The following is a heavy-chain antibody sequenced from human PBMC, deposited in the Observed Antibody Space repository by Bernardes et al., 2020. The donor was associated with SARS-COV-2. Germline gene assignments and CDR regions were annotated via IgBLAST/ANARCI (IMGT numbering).Heavy chain of an antibody. CDR3: ARSPSQLDILAYDY. CDR1: GGSVSGYY. J-gene: IGHJ4*02. Sequence: SETLPLTCAVYGGSVSGYYWTWIRRPPGQGLEWIGEMDYNGNTNYNPSLKSRVAFSVDTSQNQFSLKMTSVTVADTAVYFCARSPSQLDILAYDYWGQGVLVTVSA. CDR2: MDYNGNT. D-gene: IGHD3-9*01. V-gene: IGHV4-34*01.